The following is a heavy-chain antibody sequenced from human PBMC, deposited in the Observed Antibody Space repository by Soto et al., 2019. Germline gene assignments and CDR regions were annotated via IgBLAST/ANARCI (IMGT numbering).Heavy chain of an antibody. V-gene: IGHV1-18*04. Sequence: GASVKVSCKASGCTFTSYGISWVRQAPGQGLEWMGWISAYNGNTNYAQKLQGRVTMTTDTSTSTAYMELRSLRSDDTAVYYCARAVGATGDYYYFYGMDVWRQGTTLTVSS. CDR3: ARAVGATGDYYYFYGMDV. CDR2: ISAYNGNT. CDR1: GCTFTSYG. J-gene: IGHJ6*02. D-gene: IGHD1-26*01.